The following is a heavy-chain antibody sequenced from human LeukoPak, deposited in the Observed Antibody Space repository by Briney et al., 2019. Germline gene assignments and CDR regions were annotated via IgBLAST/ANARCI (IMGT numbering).Heavy chain of an antibody. J-gene: IGHJ4*02. Sequence: KTSETLSLTCIVSGGSTSGGNYYWGWIRRPPGKGLEWIGGISSSGNTYYNPSLKSRITISIDTSKNHFSLKLSSVTAADTAVYYCARLGAGPTYYDFWSGYSSFYFDYWGQGTLVTVSS. CDR3: ARLGAGPTYYDFWSGYSSFYFDY. D-gene: IGHD3-3*01. CDR1: GGSTSGGNYY. V-gene: IGHV4-39*02. CDR2: ISSSGNT.